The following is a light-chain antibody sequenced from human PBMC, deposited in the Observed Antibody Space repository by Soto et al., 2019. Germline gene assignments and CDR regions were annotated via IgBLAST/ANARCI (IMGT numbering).Light chain of an antibody. CDR1: QSISNW. V-gene: IGKV1-5*01. J-gene: IGKJ1*01. CDR2: DAS. CDR3: QQYNSYLWT. Sequence: DIQMTQSPSTLPASVIDRVTITCRASQSISNWLAWYQQKPGKAPKLLIYDASNLETGVPSRFSGSGSGTEFTLTISSLQPDDFATYYCQQYNSYLWTFGQGTKVDI.